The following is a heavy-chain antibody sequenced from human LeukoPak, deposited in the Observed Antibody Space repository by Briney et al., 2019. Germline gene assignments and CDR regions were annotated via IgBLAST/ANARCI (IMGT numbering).Heavy chain of an antibody. CDR2: IIPIFGTT. D-gene: IGHD1-7*01. J-gene: IGHJ3*02. V-gene: IGHV1-69*13. Sequence: SVTVSCMASGGTLSSYAISWVRQAPGRGLEWMGGIIPIFGTTNYAQKFQGRVTITADESTSTAYMELSSLRSEDTAVYYCARDQESPGTTFTDAFDIWGQGTMVTVSS. CDR1: GGTLSSYA. CDR3: ARDQESPGTTFTDAFDI.